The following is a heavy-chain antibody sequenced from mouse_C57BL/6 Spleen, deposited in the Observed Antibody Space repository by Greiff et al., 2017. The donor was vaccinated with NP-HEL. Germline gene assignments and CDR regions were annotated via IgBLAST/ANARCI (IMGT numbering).Heavy chain of an antibody. Sequence: VQLQQSGPELVKPGPSVTLPCKASGYTFPAYNLDWVKQTLGRSLEWIGDFNPNMGGPIYNQKFKGKATLTVDKSSSTAYMELRSLTSEDTAVYYCARGNGNYVSYYFDYWGQGTTLTVSS. CDR2: FNPNMGGP. CDR1: GYTFPAYN. CDR3: ARGNGNYVSYYFDY. V-gene: IGHV1-18*01. J-gene: IGHJ2*01. D-gene: IGHD2-1*01.